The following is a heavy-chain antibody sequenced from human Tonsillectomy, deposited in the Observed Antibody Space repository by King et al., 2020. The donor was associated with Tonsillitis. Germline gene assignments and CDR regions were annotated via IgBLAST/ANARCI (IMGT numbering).Heavy chain of an antibody. CDR3: ARDASLEWMPRSCYYYGMDV. CDR1: GGSISSGDYY. V-gene: IGHV4-30-4*01. CDR2: IYYSGST. D-gene: IGHD3-3*01. J-gene: IGHJ6*02. Sequence: VQLQESGPGLVKPSQTLSLTCTVSGGSISSGDYYWSWIRQPPGKGLEWIGYIYYSGSTYYNPSLKSRVTISVDTSKNQFSLKLGSRTAAYTAVYYFARDASLEWMPRSCYYYGMDVWGHGTTVTVSS.